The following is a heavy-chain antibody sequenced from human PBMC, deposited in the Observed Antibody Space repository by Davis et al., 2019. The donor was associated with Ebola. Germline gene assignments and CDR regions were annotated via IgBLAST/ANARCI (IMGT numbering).Heavy chain of an antibody. CDR2: IYYSGST. CDR1: GGSITSDEYY. Sequence: MPSETLSLTCTVSGGSITSDEYYWSWIRQPPGKGLEWIAYIYYSGSTYYNLSLKSRVTISVDTSKNQLSLRLTSVIAADTAVYYCARFPIVVEPASISWGQGTLVTVSS. CDR3: ARFPIVVEPASIS. J-gene: IGHJ4*02. V-gene: IGHV4-30-4*01. D-gene: IGHD2-2*01.